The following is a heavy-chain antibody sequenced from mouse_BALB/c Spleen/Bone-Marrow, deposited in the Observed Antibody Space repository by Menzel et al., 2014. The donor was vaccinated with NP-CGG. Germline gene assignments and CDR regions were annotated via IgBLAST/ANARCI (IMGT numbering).Heavy chain of an antibody. Sequence: ESGPGLVKPSQSLSLTCSVTGYSITSAYYWNWIRQFPGNKLEWMGYISFDSSNYYNPSLKNRISITRDTSKSQFFLRLNSVTTEDTATYYCARGGYGNSYDAMDYWGQGTSVTVSS. CDR2: ISFDSSN. CDR1: GYSITSAYY. CDR3: ARGGYGNSYDAMDY. V-gene: IGHV3-6*02. J-gene: IGHJ4*01. D-gene: IGHD1-1*01.